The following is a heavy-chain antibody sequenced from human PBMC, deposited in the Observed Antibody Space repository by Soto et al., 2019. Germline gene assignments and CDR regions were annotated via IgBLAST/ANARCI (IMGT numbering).Heavy chain of an antibody. J-gene: IGHJ6*03. D-gene: IGHD2-2*03. CDR2: INSDGSST. CDR1: GFTFSSYW. CDR3: ARVVGYCSSTSCSNYYYMDV. Sequence: GGSLRLSCAASGFTFSSYWMHWVRQAPGKGLVWVSRINSDGSSTSQADSVKGRFTISRDNAKNTLYLQMNSLRAEDTAVYYCARVVGYCSSTSCSNYYYMDVWGKGTTVTVS. V-gene: IGHV3-74*01.